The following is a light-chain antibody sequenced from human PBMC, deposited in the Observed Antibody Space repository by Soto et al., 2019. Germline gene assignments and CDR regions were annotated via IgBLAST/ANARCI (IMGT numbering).Light chain of an antibody. CDR3: CSYAGTPYV. CDR2: GVS. V-gene: IGLV2-11*01. CDR1: SSDVGGYNY. Sequence: QSVLTPPASVSVSIGVSITIFCTETSSDVGGYNYVSWYQHHPGKAPKLMIYGVSARPSGVPDRFSGSKSGNTASLTISGLQAEDEADYYCCSYAGTPYVFGTGTKVTVL. J-gene: IGLJ1*01.